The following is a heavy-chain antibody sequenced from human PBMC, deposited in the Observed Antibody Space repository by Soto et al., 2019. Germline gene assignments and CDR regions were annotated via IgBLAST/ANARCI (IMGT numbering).Heavy chain of an antibody. J-gene: IGHJ6*02. D-gene: IGHD6-6*01. Sequence: PSETLSLTCTVSGGSISSSSYYWGWIRQPPGKGLEWIGSIYYSGSTYYNPSLKSRVTISVDTSKNQFSLKLSSVTAADTAVYYCARLGRGSSNRANYYYGMDVWGQGTTVTVSS. CDR1: GGSISSSSYY. CDR3: ARLGRGSSNRANYYYGMDV. CDR2: IYYSGST. V-gene: IGHV4-39*01.